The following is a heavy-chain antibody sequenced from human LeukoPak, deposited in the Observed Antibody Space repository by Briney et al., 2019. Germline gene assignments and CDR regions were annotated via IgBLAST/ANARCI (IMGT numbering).Heavy chain of an antibody. Sequence: GGSLRLSCAASGFTIDDYGMSWVRHAPGKGLEWVSGINWNGGSTGYADSVKGRFTISRDNAKNSLYLQMNSLRAEDTAVYYCARDPSWELLPDAFDIWGQGTMVTVSS. J-gene: IGHJ3*02. CDR2: INWNGGST. CDR1: GFTIDDYG. D-gene: IGHD1-26*01. CDR3: ARDPSWELLPDAFDI. V-gene: IGHV3-20*04.